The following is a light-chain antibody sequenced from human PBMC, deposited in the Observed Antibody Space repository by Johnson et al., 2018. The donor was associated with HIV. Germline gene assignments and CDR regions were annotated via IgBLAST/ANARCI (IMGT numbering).Light chain of an antibody. J-gene: IGLJ1*01. CDR3: GTWDSSLSASV. CDR1: SSNIGNNY. CDR2: ESN. Sequence: QSVLTQPPSVSAAPGQKVTISCSGSSSNIGNNYVSWYQQLPGTAPKLLIYESNKRPSGIPDRFSASKSGTSATLGITGLQTGDEADYYCGTWDSSLSASVFGTGTKVTVL. V-gene: IGLV1-51*02.